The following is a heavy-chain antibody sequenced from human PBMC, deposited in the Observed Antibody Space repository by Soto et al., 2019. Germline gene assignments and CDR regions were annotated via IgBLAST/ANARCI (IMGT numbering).Heavy chain of an antibody. Sequence: QVQLMQSGAEVKKPGASVRVSCKASGYTFTNYYVHWVRQAPGQGLEWMGFINPNGGSTTYAQKFQGRFTVTTDTSTRPVYLPLSSLRSEDPAVFYCARSAPYDYWGQGTLVTVSS. CDR1: GYTFTNYY. CDR3: ARSAPYDY. J-gene: IGHJ4*02. V-gene: IGHV1-46*01. CDR2: INPNGGST.